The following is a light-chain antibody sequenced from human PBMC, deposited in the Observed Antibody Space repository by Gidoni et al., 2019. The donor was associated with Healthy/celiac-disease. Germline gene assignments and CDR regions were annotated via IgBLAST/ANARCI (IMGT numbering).Light chain of an antibody. CDR3: QQYSNWPT. Sequence: EIVMTQSPATLSVSPGERVTLSCRASQSVSSNLAWYQQKPGQAPRLLIYGASTRATGISARFSGSGSGTAFTLTISSLQSEDFAVYYCQQYSNWPTFGGGTKVEIK. CDR2: GAS. V-gene: IGKV3-15*01. J-gene: IGKJ4*01. CDR1: QSVSSN.